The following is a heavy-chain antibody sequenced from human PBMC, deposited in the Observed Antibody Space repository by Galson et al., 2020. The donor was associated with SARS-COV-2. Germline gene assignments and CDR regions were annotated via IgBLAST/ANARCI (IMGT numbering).Heavy chain of an antibody. CDR1: GYTFTNDTDY. CDR3: ARGAATGPAFVY. CDR2: INASGDNI. J-gene: IGHJ4*02. Sequence: GESLKISCKASGYTFTNDTDYLHWVRQAPGQGLEWKGLINASGDNILYTQKLQGRDTMTSDTPTSTVHMERSSLRSDDTAVYYCARGAATGPAFVYWGQGTLRTVSS. D-gene: IGHD6-25*01. V-gene: IGHV1-46*01.